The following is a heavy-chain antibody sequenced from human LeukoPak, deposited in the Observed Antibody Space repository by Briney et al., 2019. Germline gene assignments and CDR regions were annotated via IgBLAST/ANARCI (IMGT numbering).Heavy chain of an antibody. CDR2: ISYDGSNK. CDR1: GFTFSSYA. V-gene: IGHV3-30*04. D-gene: IGHD3-16*01. Sequence: GRSLRLSCAASGFTFSSYAMHWVRQAPGKGLEWVAVISYDGSNKYYADSVKGRFTISRDNSKNTLYLQMNSLRAEDTAAYYCASAENGGYFDYWGQGTLVTVSS. J-gene: IGHJ4*02. CDR3: ASAENGGYFDY.